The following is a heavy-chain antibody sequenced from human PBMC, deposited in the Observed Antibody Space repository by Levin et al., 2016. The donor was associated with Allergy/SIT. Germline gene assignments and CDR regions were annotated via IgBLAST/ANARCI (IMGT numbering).Heavy chain of an antibody. CDR3: AGPASRASDFWSGYYPRYYYYGMDV. J-gene: IGHJ6*02. D-gene: IGHD3-3*01. V-gene: IGHV1-69*13. CDR1: GGTFSSYA. CDR2: IIPIFGTA. Sequence: SVKVSCKASGGTFSSYAISWVRQAPGQGLEWMGGIIPIFGTANYAQKFQGRVTITADESTSTAYMELSSLRSEDTAVYYCAGPASRASDFWSGYYPRYYYYGMDVWGQGTTVTVSS.